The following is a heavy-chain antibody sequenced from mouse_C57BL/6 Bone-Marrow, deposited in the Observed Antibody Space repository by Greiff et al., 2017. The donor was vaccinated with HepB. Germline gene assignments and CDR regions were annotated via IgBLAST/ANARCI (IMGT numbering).Heavy chain of an antibody. Sequence: VQGVESGPGLVQPSQSLSITCTVSGFSLTSYGVHWVRQSPGKGLEWLGVIWSGGSTDYNAAFISRLSISKDNSKSQVFFKMNSLQADDTAIYYCARTEFTTVVYFDYWGQGTTLTVSS. J-gene: IGHJ2*01. V-gene: IGHV2-2*01. CDR2: IWSGGST. D-gene: IGHD1-1*01. CDR3: ARTEFTTVVYFDY. CDR1: GFSLTSYG.